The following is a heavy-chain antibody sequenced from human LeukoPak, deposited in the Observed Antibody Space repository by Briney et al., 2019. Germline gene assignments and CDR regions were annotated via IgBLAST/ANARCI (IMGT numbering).Heavy chain of an antibody. V-gene: IGHV1-2*02. CDR2: INPNSGGT. CDR3: ARDVYGSGSYSYFDY. D-gene: IGHD3-10*01. CDR1: GYTFTGYY. Sequence: ASVRVSCKASGYTFTGYYMHWVRQAPGQGLEWMGWINPNSGGTNYAQKFQGRVTMTRDTSISTAYMELSRLRSDDTAVYYCARDVYGSGSYSYFDYWGQGTLVTVSS. J-gene: IGHJ4*02.